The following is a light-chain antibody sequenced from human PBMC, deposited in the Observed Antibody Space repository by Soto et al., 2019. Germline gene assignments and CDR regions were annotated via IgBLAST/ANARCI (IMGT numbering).Light chain of an antibody. V-gene: IGKV3-20*01. J-gene: IGKJ3*01. CDR3: QQYGSSLFT. CDR1: QSVSSSY. CDR2: GAS. Sequence: EIVLTQSPGTLSLSPGERATLSCRASQSVSSSYLAWYQQKPGQAPRLLIYGASSRATGIPDRFSGSGSGTDFTLTISRLDPEDFAVYYCQQYGSSLFTFGPGPKVNIK.